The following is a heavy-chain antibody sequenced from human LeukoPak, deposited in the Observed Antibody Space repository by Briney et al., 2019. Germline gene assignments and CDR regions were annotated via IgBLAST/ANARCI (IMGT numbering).Heavy chain of an antibody. V-gene: IGHV4-4*07. CDR2: MYTSGST. J-gene: IGHJ4*02. CDR1: GGSISSYY. CDR3: ARDRDSTSPRFDH. D-gene: IGHD6-6*01. Sequence: SETLSPTCTVSGGSISSYYWSWIRQPAGKGLEWIGRMYTSGSTHYNPSLKSRVTISVDKSKNQFSLKLSSVTAADTAVYYCARDRDSTSPRFDHWGQGTLDRVSS.